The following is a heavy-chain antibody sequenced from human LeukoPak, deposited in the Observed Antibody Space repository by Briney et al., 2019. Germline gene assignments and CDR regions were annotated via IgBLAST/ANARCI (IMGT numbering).Heavy chain of an antibody. CDR2: IIPIFGTA. CDR3: ARALIAVAGRRHAFDI. V-gene: IGHV1-69*13. D-gene: IGHD6-19*01. Sequence: APVKVSCKASGGTFSSYAISWVRQAPGQGLEWMGGIIPIFGTANYAQKFQGRVTITADESTSTAYMELSSLRSEDTAVYYCARALIAVAGRRHAFDIWGQGTMVTVSS. CDR1: GGTFSSYA. J-gene: IGHJ3*02.